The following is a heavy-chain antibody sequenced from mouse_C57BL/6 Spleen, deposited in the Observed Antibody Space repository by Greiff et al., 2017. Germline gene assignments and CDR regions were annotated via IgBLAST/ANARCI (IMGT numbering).Heavy chain of an antibody. V-gene: IGHV1-52*01. CDR3: ARGDYDEGDYFDY. CDR1: GYTFTSYW. J-gene: IGHJ2*01. CDR2: IDPSDSEP. Sequence: QVHVKQSGAELVRPGSSVTLSCKASGYTFTSYWMHWVKPRPIQGLEWIGNIDPSDSEPHYNQQFQDKATLNVDKSSSTAYMQISSLKAEEYAVYYCARGDYDEGDYFDYWGKGTTLTVSS. D-gene: IGHD2-4*01.